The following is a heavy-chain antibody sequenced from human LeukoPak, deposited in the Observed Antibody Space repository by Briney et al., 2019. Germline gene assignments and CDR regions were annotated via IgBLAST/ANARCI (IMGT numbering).Heavy chain of an antibody. Sequence: GGSLRLSCAASGFTFSSYWMHWVRQAPGKGLVWISRISDDGSSTNYADSVKGRFTISRDNAKNTLYLQMNSLRAEDTAVYYCARGGDGWSHYFDHWGQGTLVTVSS. V-gene: IGHV3-74*01. CDR2: ISDDGSST. CDR3: ARGGDGWSHYFDH. D-gene: IGHD2-15*01. J-gene: IGHJ4*01. CDR1: GFTFSSYW.